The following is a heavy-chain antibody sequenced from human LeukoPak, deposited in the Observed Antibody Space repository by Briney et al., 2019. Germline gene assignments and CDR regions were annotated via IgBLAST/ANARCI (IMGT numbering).Heavy chain of an antibody. J-gene: IGHJ4*02. CDR3: AKNGGSQCYSHLDS. CDR2: TSGSGGST. V-gene: IGHV3-23*01. D-gene: IGHD2-15*01. Sequence: SGGSLRLSCAASGFNVSNYYMSWVRQAPGKGLEWVSGTSGSGGSTYYAGSVKGRFTISRDNSKNTLYLQMNSLRVEDTAVYYCAKNGGSQCYSHLDSWGQGTLVTVSS. CDR1: GFNVSNYY.